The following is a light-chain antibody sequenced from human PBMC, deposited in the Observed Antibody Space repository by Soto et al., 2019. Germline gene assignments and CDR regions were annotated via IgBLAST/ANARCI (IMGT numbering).Light chain of an antibody. Sequence: EIVLTQSPATLSLSPGERATLSCRASQSVSSYLAWYQQKPGQAPRLLIYDASNGATGIPDRFSGSGSGTDFTLTISSLEPEDFAVYCCQQRSNWPITFGQGTRLEIK. V-gene: IGKV3-11*01. CDR3: QQRSNWPIT. CDR1: QSVSSY. CDR2: DAS. J-gene: IGKJ5*01.